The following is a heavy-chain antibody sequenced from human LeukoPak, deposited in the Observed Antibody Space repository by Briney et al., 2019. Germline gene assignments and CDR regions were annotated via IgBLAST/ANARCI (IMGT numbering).Heavy chain of an antibody. D-gene: IGHD3-16*01. Sequence: PGGSLRLSCAASGFRFSDYWMTWVRQVPGKGLEWVANIRQGGNEMYYADSVKDRFTISRDNARNSLYLEMNSLRTEDTAVYYCARVGALELQRVFDYWGQGALVTVSS. CDR2: IRQGGNEM. CDR1: GFRFSDYW. V-gene: IGHV3-7*01. CDR3: ARVGALELQRVFDY. J-gene: IGHJ4*02.